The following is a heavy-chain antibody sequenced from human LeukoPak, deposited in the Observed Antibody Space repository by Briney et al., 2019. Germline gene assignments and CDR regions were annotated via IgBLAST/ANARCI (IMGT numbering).Heavy chain of an antibody. CDR3: ARVGMGTTGGRLFDF. CDR1: GGSFSGYY. Sequence: SETLSLTCAVYGGSFSGYYWSWIRQPPGKGLEWIGEINHSGSTNYNPSLKSRVTISVDTSKNQFSLKLSSVTAADTAVYYCARVGMGTTGGRLFDFWGQGTLVTVPS. V-gene: IGHV4-34*01. D-gene: IGHD1-1*01. J-gene: IGHJ4*02. CDR2: INHSGST.